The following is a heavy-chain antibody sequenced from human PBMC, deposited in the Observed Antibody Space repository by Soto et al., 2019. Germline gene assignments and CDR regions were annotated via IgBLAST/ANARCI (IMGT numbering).Heavy chain of an antibody. CDR2: IHVTGYT. D-gene: IGHD3-16*01. Sequence: QLQLRESGSRLVQPSQTLTLICSVSGDSITSGSYSWSWIRQAPGKGLGWIGNIHVTGYTSISPSLLRRLTMSVYTLQNQCSLSLNSLTAADTAVYYCARGGALRPYAHVPLAFWGQGTMVTVSS. CDR3: ARGGALRPYAHVPLAF. J-gene: IGHJ4*02. CDR1: GDSITSGSYS. V-gene: IGHV4-30-2*01.